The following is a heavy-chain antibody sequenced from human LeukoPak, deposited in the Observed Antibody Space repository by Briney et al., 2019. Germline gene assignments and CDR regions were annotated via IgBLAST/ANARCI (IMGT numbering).Heavy chain of an antibody. J-gene: IGHJ4*02. CDR2: IKQDGREK. CDR3: ARDLNYFDY. Sequence: GGSLRLSCAASGFTFSSFWMTLVRQAPGKGREWVANIKQDGREKYYVDSVRGRLTISRDNATNSLYLQMNSLRAEDTAVYYCARDLNYFDYWGQGTLVTVSS. CDR1: GFTFSSFW. V-gene: IGHV3-7*01.